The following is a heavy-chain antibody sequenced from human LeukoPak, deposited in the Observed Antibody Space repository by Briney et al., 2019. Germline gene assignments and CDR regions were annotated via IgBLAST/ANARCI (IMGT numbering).Heavy chain of an antibody. CDR3: AKEVYDSSGYYFDY. CDR1: GFIFSNYG. V-gene: IGHV3-23*01. J-gene: IGHJ4*02. D-gene: IGHD3-22*01. CDR2: ISASGSAT. Sequence: PGGSLRLSCAASGFIFSNYGMNWVRQAPGKGLEWVAAISASGSATSYADSVRGRFTISRDNSKNTLYLQMNSLRAEDTAVYYCAKEVYDSSGYYFDYWGQGTLVTVSS.